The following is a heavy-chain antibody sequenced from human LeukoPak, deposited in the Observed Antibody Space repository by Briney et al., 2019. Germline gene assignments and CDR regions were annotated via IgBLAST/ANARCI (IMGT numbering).Heavy chain of an antibody. CDR3: ARLGSSGEIDY. J-gene: IGHJ4*02. Sequence: GESLKISCRVSGYAFASYWIGWVRQGPGNGLEWMGIIYPDDSDTKYSPSFQGQVAFSADKSVNTAYLQWSSLKASDSAMYYCARLGSSGEIDYWGQGTLVTVSS. CDR1: GYAFASYW. D-gene: IGHD6-25*01. CDR2: IYPDDSDT. V-gene: IGHV5-51*01.